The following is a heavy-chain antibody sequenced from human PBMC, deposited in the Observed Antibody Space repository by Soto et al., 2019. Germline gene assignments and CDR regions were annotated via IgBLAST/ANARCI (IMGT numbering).Heavy chain of an antibody. V-gene: IGHV3-48*02. CDR1: GFTFSSYS. Sequence: SLRLSCAASGFTFSSYSMNWVRQAPGKGLEWVSYISSSSSTIYYADSVKGRFTISRDNAKNSLYLQMNSLRDEDTAVYYCARDIYRRVGATRGEYYYYGMDVWGQGTTVTVSS. J-gene: IGHJ6*02. CDR2: ISSSSSTI. D-gene: IGHD1-26*01. CDR3: ARDIYRRVGATRGEYYYYGMDV.